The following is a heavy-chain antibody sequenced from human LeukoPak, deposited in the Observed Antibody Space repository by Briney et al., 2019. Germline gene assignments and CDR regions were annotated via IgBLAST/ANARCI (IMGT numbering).Heavy chain of an antibody. CDR2: INHSGST. V-gene: IGHV4-34*01. CDR1: GGSFSGYY. D-gene: IGHD2-15*01. Sequence: SETLSLTCAVYGGSFSGYYWSWIRQPPGKGLEWIGEINHSGSTNYNPSLKSRVAISVDTSKNQFSLKLSSVTAADTAAYYCARARGCSGGSCYSRFASYYYYMDVWGKGTTVTVSS. J-gene: IGHJ6*03. CDR3: ARARGCSGGSCYSRFASYYYYMDV.